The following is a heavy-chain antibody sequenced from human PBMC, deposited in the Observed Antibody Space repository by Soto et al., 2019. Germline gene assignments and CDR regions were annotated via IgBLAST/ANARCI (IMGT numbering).Heavy chain of an antibody. D-gene: IGHD3-9*01. J-gene: IGHJ4*02. Sequence: EVQLVESGGGLVQPGGSLRLSCAASGFTFSTYAMHWVRQAPGKGLEYVSTISSNGGATYYASSVQGRFTISRDNSKSTLYRQMGGLRAEDMAVYYCARGTGYFSGDFDYWGQGTLVTVSS. V-gene: IGHV3-64*01. CDR1: GFTFSTYA. CDR2: ISSNGGAT. CDR3: ARGTGYFSGDFDY.